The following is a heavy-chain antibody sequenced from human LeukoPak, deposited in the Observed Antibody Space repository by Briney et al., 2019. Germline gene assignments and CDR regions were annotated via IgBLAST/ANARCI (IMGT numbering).Heavy chain of an antibody. CDR3: ARSGARHLKQIRYFDWFDY. CDR2: IYYSGST. CDR1: GGSISSSSYY. V-gene: IGHV4-39*07. D-gene: IGHD3-9*01. J-gene: IGHJ4*02. Sequence: SETLSLTCTVSGGSISSSSYYWGWIRQPPGKGLEWIGSIYYSGSTYYNPSLKSRVTISVDTSKNQFSLKLSSVTAADTAVYYCARSGARHLKQIRYFDWFDYWGQGTLVTVSS.